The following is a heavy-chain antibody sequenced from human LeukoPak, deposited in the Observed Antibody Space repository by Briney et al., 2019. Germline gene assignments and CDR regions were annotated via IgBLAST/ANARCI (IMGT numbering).Heavy chain of an antibody. CDR2: IYYSGST. CDR3: ARGMLRELAPVFLDY. V-gene: IGHV4-39*07. J-gene: IGHJ4*02. CDR1: SGSFSSSCYY. Sequence: SETLSLTCTVSSGSFSSSCYYWGWIRQPPGRGLEWIGSIYYSGSTYYNPSLKSRFTISVDTSKNHSSLNLRSVTAADTAVYYCARGMLRELAPVFLDYWGQGTLVTVSS. D-gene: IGHD3-10*01.